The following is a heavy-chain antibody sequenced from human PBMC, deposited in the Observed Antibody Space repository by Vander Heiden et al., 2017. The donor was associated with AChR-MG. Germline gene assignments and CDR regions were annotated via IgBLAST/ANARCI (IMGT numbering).Heavy chain of an antibody. CDR3: ARGPSPGIYYYYGMDV. V-gene: IGHV3-30*04. CDR1: GFTSRRYA. CDR2: ISYDGRNK. D-gene: IGHD3-16*01. Sequence: QVELVESGGGVVQPGRSLRLSCEAAGFTSRRYAMHWVRQAPGKGLEWVAVISYDGRNKYYADSVKGRFTISRDNSKNTLYLQMNSLRAEDTAVYYCARGPSPGIYYYYGMDVWGQGTTVTVSS. J-gene: IGHJ6*02.